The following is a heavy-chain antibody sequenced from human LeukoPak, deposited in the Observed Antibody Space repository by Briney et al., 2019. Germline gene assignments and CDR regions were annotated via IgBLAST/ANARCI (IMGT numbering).Heavy chain of an antibody. CDR2: ISVSGTTM. Sequence: GVSLRLSCATSGFTFTDYYMSWIRQAPGKGLEWVSYISVSGTTMYYADSVKGRFTISRDNAKNSLYLQMNSLRAEDTAVYYCARDGGYGFDYWGQGTLVTVSS. CDR3: ARDGGYGFDY. V-gene: IGHV3-11*04. D-gene: IGHD5-12*01. J-gene: IGHJ4*02. CDR1: GFTFTDYY.